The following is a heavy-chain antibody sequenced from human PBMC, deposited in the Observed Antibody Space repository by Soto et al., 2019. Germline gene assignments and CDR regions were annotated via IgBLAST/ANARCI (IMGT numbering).Heavy chain of an antibody. J-gene: IGHJ4*02. D-gene: IGHD2-2*03. V-gene: IGHV4-31*03. CDR3: ARAGGGLDNYFDH. Sequence: PSETLSLTCTVFGGSISSGRHDWSWVRQHPGEGLEWIGYIYDSGRTSYNPSLQSRVSISVDTSKNQFSLRMSSVTAADTAVYFCARAGGGLDNYFDHWGQGTPVTVSS. CDR2: IYDSGRT. CDR1: GGSISSGRHD.